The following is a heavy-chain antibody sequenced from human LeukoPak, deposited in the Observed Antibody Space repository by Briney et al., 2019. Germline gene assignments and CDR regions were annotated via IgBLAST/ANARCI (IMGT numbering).Heavy chain of an antibody. CDR1: GYTFTSYG. D-gene: IGHD3-22*01. CDR2: ISAYNGNT. V-gene: IGHV1-18*01. CDR3: ARVVLEYYYDSSGYSLGNWFDP. Sequence: GASVKVSCKASGYTFTSYGISWVRQAPGQGLEWMGWISAYNGNTNYAQKLQGRVTMTTDTSTSTAYMELRSLRSDDTAVYYRARVVLEYYYDSSGYSLGNWFDPWGQGTLVTVSS. J-gene: IGHJ5*02.